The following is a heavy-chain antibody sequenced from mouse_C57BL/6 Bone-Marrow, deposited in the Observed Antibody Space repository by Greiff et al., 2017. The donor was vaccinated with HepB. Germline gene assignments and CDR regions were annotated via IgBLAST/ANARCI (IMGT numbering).Heavy chain of an antibody. D-gene: IGHD1-1*01. CDR2: FHTYNDDN. J-gene: IGHJ3*01. V-gene: IGHV1-47*01. CDR1: GYTFTTYP. Sequence: VQLQQSGAELVKPGASVKMSCTASGYTFTTYPIEWLKQNHGKSLEWIGNFHTYNDDNKYNEKFKGKATLTVENSSSTVYLERSRLTSDDSAVYSWAIYYGSSPFAYWGQGTLVTVSA. CDR3: AIYYGSSPFAY.